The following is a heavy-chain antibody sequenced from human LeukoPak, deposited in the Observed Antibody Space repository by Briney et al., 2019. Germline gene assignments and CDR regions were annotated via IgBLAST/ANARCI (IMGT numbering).Heavy chain of an antibody. CDR1: GYTFTGYY. J-gene: IGHJ4*02. Sequence: VASVKVSCKASGYTFTGYYMHWVRQAPGQGLEWMGWINPNSGGTNYAQKFQGRVTMTRDTSISTTYMELSRLRSDDTAVYYCAGAPGYCSGGSCYPPRGPFDYWGQGTLVTVSS. CDR3: AGAPGYCSGGSCYPPRGPFDY. CDR2: INPNSGGT. D-gene: IGHD2-15*01. V-gene: IGHV1-2*02.